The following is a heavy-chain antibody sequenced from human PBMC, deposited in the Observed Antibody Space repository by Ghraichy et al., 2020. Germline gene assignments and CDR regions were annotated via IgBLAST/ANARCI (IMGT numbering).Heavy chain of an antibody. V-gene: IGHV3-23*01. D-gene: IGHD4-11*01. CDR1: GFTFSSYA. CDR3: AKVHYYSKFVDY. J-gene: IGHJ4*02. CDR2: ISGSGGST. Sequence: GESLNITCAASGFTFSSYAMSWVRQAPGKGLEWVSAISGSGGSTYYADSVKGRFTISRDNSKNTLYLQMNSLRAEDTAVYYCAKVHYYSKFVDYWGQGTLVTVSS.